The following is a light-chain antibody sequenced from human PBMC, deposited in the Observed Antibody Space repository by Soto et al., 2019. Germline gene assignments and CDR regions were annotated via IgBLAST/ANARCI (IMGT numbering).Light chain of an antibody. CDR3: HQYNNWLWT. CDR2: GAS. Sequence: EIVMTQSPGTLSVSPGERVTLSCRASQSVSSDLAWYSQRPGQAPRLLIYGASTRATGIPARFSGSGSGTEFNLTISGLQSEDFAVYFCHQYNNWLWTFGQGTRVEIK. J-gene: IGKJ1*01. V-gene: IGKV3-15*01. CDR1: QSVSSD.